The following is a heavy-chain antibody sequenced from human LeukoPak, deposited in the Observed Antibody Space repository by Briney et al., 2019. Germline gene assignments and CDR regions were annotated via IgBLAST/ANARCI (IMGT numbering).Heavy chain of an antibody. J-gene: IGHJ4*02. D-gene: IGHD2-2*01. CDR2: ISGSGGST. CDR1: GFTFSSYA. Sequence: GGSLRLSCAASGFTFSSYAMSWVRQAPGKGLEWVSAISGSGGSTYYAASVKGRFTISRDNSKNTLYLQMNSLRAEDTVVYYCAIRSPGSTSLPFDYWGQGTLVTVSS. V-gene: IGHV3-23*01. CDR3: AIRSPGSTSLPFDY.